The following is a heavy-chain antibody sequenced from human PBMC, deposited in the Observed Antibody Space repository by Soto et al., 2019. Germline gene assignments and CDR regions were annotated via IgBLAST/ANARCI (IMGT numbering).Heavy chain of an antibody. CDR3: ARPAGAGSYHFDY. J-gene: IGHJ4*02. D-gene: IGHD3-10*01. V-gene: IGHV5-51*01. CDR1: GYYFIGYW. CDR2: IFPGDSDV. Sequence: EVQLVQSGPEVKKAGESLTISCEGSGYYFIGYWIGWVRQMPGRGLEWMGIIFPGDSDVRYSPSFQGHVTISVDNSINTAYLQWNSLKASDTAIYYCARPAGAGSYHFDYWGQGTQVTVSS.